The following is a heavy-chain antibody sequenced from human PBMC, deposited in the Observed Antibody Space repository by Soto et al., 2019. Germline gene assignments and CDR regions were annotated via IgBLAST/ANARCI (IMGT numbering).Heavy chain of an antibody. D-gene: IGHD3-16*01. CDR2: IRNDGSNE. J-gene: IGHJ4*02. CDR3: AKGPAGGDTHRSADY. CDR1: VFTFSNYR. Sequence: PGGALLISCAPSVFTFSNYRMPWVRQAPGKGLEWVAVIRNDGSNEYYADSVKGRFTISRDNPKHTLYLQMNSLRAEDTAVYYCAKGPAGGDTHRSADYWGQGALVTVSS. V-gene: IGHV3-30*18.